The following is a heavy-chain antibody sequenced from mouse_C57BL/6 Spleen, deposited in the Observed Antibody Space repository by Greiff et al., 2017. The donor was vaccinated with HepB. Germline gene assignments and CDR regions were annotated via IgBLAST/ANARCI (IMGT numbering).Heavy chain of an antibody. D-gene: IGHD2-5*01. CDR1: GYTFTSYG. J-gene: IGHJ2*01. CDR2: IYPRSGNT. V-gene: IGHV1-81*01. Sequence: QVQLQQPGTELVKPGASVKLSCKASGYTFTSYGISWVKQRTGQGLEWIGEIYPRSGNTYYNEKFKGKATLTADKSSSTAYMELRSLTSEDSAVYFCARCYSNSYYFDYWGQGTTLTVSS. CDR3: ARCYSNSYYFDY.